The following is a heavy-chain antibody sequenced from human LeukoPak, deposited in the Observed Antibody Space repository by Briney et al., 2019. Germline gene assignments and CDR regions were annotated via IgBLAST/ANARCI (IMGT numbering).Heavy chain of an antibody. CDR3: AKDIHSSGWYYFDY. D-gene: IGHD6-19*01. J-gene: IGHJ4*02. CDR1: GFTFDDYA. CDR2: ISWNSGSI. Sequence: PGGSLRLSCAASGFTFDDYAMHWVRQAPGKGLEWVSGISWNSGSIGYADSVKGRFTISRDNAKNSLYLQMNSLRAEDMALYYCAKDIHSSGWYYFDYWGQGTLVTVSS. V-gene: IGHV3-9*03.